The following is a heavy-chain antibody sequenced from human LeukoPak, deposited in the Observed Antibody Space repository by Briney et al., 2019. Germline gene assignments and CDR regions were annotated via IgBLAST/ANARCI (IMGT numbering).Heavy chain of an antibody. D-gene: IGHD3-16*02. J-gene: IGHJ4*02. V-gene: IGHV4-38-2*01. CDR1: GYSISSGYY. Sequence: KPSETLSLTCAVSGYSISSGYYWGWIRQPPGKGLWWIGSIYHSGSTYYNPSLKSRVTIAVDTSKHQFSLKLSSATAADTAVYYCARLPPTWVFGGVIVHYFDYWGQGTLVTVSS. CDR2: IYHSGST. CDR3: ARLPPTWVFGGVIVHYFDY.